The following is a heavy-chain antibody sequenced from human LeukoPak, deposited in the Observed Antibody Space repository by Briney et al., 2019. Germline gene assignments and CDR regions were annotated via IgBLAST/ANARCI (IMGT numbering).Heavy chain of an antibody. CDR2: ISGSGGST. Sequence: GGSLRLSCAASGFTFSSYAMSWVRQAPGEGLEWVSAISGSGGSTYYADSVKGRFTISRDNSKNTLYLQMNSLRAEDTAVYYPYYYDSSGYSDFDYWGQGTRVTVSS. CDR3: YYYDSSGYSDFDY. CDR1: GFTFSSYA. V-gene: IGHV3-23*01. D-gene: IGHD3-22*01. J-gene: IGHJ4*02.